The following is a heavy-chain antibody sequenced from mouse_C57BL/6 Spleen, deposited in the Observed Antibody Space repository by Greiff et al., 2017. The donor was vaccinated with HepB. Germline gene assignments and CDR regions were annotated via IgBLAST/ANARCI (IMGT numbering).Heavy chain of an antibody. CDR1: GFTFSSYA. CDR2: ISDGGSYT. D-gene: IGHD2-12*01. Sequence: EVKLMESGGGLVKPGGSLKLSCAASGFTFSSYAMSWVRQTPEKRLEWVATISDGGSYTYYPDNVKGRFTISRDNAKNNLYLQMSHLKSEDTAMYYCARDGHYSFDYWGQGTTLTVSS. J-gene: IGHJ2*01. V-gene: IGHV5-4*01. CDR3: ARDGHYSFDY.